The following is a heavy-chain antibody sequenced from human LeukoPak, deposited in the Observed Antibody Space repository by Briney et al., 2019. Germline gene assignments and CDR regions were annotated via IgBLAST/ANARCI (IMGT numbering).Heavy chain of an antibody. CDR1: GLTFSSYN. CDR3: ARDQGDGYNWAPFDY. Sequence: GGSLRLSCAASGLTFSSYNMHWVRQAPGKGLEWVAAISYDGSNKYYADSVKGRFTVSRDNSKNTLFLQMNSLTPEDTAVYFCARDQGDGYNWAPFDYWGQGTLVTVSS. CDR2: ISYDGSNK. J-gene: IGHJ4*02. V-gene: IGHV3-30-3*01. D-gene: IGHD5-24*01.